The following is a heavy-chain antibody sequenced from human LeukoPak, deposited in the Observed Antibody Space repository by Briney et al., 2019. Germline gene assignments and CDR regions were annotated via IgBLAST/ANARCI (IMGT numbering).Heavy chain of an antibody. CDR3: GRGVRSGSRYGMDV. CDR1: GGSFSGYY. Sequence: SETLSLTCAVYGGSFSGYYWSWIRQPPGKGLEWIGEINHSGSTNYNPSLKSRVTISVDTSKNQFSLKLSSVTAADTAVYYCGRGVRSGSRYGMDVWGQGTTATASS. V-gene: IGHV4-34*01. CDR2: INHSGST. D-gene: IGHD3-3*01. J-gene: IGHJ6*02.